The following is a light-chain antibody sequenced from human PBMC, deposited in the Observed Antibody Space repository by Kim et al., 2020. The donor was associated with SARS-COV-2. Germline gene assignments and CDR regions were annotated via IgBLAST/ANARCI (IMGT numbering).Light chain of an antibody. V-gene: IGKV1-13*02. J-gene: IGKJ4*01. Sequence: AIQLTQSPSSLSASVGDRVTITCRASQGISSALAWYQQNPGKAPKLLIYDASSLESGVPSRFSGSGSGTDFTLTISSLQPEDFATYYCQQFNSSPTFGGGTKVDVK. CDR2: DAS. CDR3: QQFNSSPT. CDR1: QGISSA.